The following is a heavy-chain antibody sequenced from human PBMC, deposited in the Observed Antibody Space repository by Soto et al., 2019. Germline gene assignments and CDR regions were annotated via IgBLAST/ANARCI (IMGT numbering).Heavy chain of an antibody. Sequence: SVKVSCKASGGTFSSYTISWVRQAPGQGLEWMGRIIPILGIANYAQKFQGRVTITADKSTSTAYMELSSLRSEDTAVYYCARVGCSSTSCYMAGGYYYYMDVWGKGTTVTVSS. V-gene: IGHV1-69*02. J-gene: IGHJ6*03. D-gene: IGHD2-2*02. CDR3: ARVGCSSTSCYMAGGYYYYMDV. CDR1: GGTFSSYT. CDR2: IIPILGIA.